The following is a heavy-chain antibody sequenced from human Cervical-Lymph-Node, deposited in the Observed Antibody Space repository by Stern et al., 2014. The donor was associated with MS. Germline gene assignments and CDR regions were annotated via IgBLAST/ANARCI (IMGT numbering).Heavy chain of an antibody. J-gene: IGHJ5*02. Sequence: VHLLESGPGLVQPSETLSLTCTVSGASITDYYWNWVPQPPGQGLEWIGYVHSSETSRYNPSLHSRVTTSIDTSKNQFSLKVTSVTAADTAVYFCARWSGWTDGFDAWGQGTLVTVSS. V-gene: IGHV4-59*01. D-gene: IGHD6-19*01. CDR1: GASITDYY. CDR2: VHSSETS. CDR3: ARWSGWTDGFDA.